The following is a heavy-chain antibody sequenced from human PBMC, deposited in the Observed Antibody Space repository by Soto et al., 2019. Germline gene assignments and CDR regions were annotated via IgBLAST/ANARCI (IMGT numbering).Heavy chain of an antibody. D-gene: IGHD3-22*01. CDR1: GGSVSSGSYY. Sequence: SETLSLTCTVSGGSVSSGSYYWSWILQPPGKGLEWIGYIYYSGSTNYNPSLKSRVTISVDTSKNQFSLKLSSVTAADTAVYYCARAERNNYDSSGGVDYWGQEPLVTVP. J-gene: IGHJ4*02. CDR3: ARAERNNYDSSGGVDY. CDR2: IYYSGST. V-gene: IGHV4-61*01.